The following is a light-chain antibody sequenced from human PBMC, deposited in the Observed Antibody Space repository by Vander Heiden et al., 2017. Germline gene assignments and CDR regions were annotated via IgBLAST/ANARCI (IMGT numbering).Light chain of an antibody. CDR2: AAP. Sequence: DIQMTQSPSSLSASVGDRVTITCRASQSISSYLNWYQQKPGKAPKLLIYAAPSLQSGVPSRFSGSGSGTDFTLTISSLQPEDFATYYCQQSYSNPLTFGRGTKVEIK. V-gene: IGKV1-39*01. J-gene: IGKJ4*01. CDR3: QQSYSNPLT. CDR1: QSISSY.